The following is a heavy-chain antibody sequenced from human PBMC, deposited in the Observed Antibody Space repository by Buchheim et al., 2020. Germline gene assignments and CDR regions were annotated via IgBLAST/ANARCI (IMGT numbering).Heavy chain of an antibody. CDR3: ARQVLRYYDFWSGKGFDP. D-gene: IGHD3-3*01. J-gene: IGHJ5*02. CDR1: GGSISSSSYY. V-gene: IGHV4-39*01. Sequence: QLQLQESGPGLVKPSETLSLTCTVSGGSISSSSYYWGWIRQPPGKGLERIGSIYYSGSTYYNPSLKSRLTISVDTSKKQFSLKLSSVTAADTAVYCCARQVLRYYDFWSGKGFDPWGQGTL. CDR2: IYYSGST.